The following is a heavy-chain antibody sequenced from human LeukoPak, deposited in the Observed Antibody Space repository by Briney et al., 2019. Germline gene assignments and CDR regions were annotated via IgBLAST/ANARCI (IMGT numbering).Heavy chain of an antibody. CDR3: VRHDSFIPF. V-gene: IGHV3-23*01. CDR1: GFTFSAYA. D-gene: IGHD2-21*01. Sequence: GGSLRLSCAASGFTFSAYAMSWVRQSPGKGLEWVSTLGGSGGGIYYADSVKGRFTISRDNSKNTVSLQLNNLRAEDTAVYFCVRHDSFIPFWGRGALVTVSP. J-gene: IGHJ4*02. CDR2: LGGSGGGI.